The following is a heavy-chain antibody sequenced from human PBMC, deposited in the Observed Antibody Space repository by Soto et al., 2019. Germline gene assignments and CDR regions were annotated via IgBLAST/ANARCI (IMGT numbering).Heavy chain of an antibody. CDR3: TRDPAVAGYYYYYGMDV. D-gene: IGHD6-19*01. V-gene: IGHV3-49*04. CDR2: IRSKAYGGTT. Sequence: PGGSLRLSCTASGFTFGDYAMSWVRQAPGKGLEWVGFIRSKAYGGTTEYAASVKGRFTISRDDSKSIAYLQMNSLKTEDTAVYYCTRDPAVAGYYYYYGMDVWGQGTTVTVSS. CDR1: GFTFGDYA. J-gene: IGHJ6*02.